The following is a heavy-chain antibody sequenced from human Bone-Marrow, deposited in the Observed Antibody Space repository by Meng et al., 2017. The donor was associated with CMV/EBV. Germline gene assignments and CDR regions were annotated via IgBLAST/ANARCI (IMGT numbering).Heavy chain of an antibody. V-gene: IGHV1-69*02. CDR1: GGTFSSYT. Sequence: SVKVSCKASGGTFSSYTISWVRQAPGQGLEWMGRIIPILGIANYAQKFQGRVTITADKSTSTAYMELSSLRSEDTAVYYCAKIPLLIANTGTGVDWGQGTLVTVSS. D-gene: IGHD2-8*02. CDR3: AKIPLLIANTGTGVD. CDR2: IIPILGIA. J-gene: IGHJ4*02.